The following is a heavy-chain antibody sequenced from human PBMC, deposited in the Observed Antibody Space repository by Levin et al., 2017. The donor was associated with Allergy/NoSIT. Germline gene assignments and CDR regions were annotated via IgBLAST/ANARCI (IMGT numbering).Heavy chain of an antibody. Sequence: GGSLRLSCAASGFTFSSYSMNWVRQAPGKGLEWVSSISSSSSYIYYADSVKGRFTISRDNAKNSLYLQMNSLRAEDTAVYYCARVGSRSSSGRFQHWGQGTLVTVSS. J-gene: IGHJ1*01. CDR1: GFTFSSYS. CDR2: ISSSSSYI. CDR3: ARVGSRSSSGRFQH. V-gene: IGHV3-21*01. D-gene: IGHD1-26*01.